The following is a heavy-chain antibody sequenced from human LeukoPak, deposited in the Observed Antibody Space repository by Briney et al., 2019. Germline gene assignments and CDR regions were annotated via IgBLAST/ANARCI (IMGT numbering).Heavy chain of an antibody. V-gene: IGHV4-39*01. J-gene: IGHJ4*02. D-gene: IGHD6-19*01. CDR1: GGSIRSSSYY. CDR3: ARQVVAVAGTGYFDY. CDR2: IYYCGST. Sequence: ETVSLTCTVSGGSIRSSSYYWGWIRQPPGKGLEWIGSIYYCGSTYYNASLKSRGTISVDTSKNQFSLKLNSVTAADTAVYFCARQVVAVAGTGYFDYWGQGTL.